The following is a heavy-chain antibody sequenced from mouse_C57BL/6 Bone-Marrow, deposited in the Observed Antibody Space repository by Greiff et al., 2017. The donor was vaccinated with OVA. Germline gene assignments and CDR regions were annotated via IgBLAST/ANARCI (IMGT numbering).Heavy chain of an antibody. CDR3: ARPTVVEGNWYFDV. D-gene: IGHD1-1*01. CDR1: GYTFTDYY. J-gene: IGHJ1*03. CDR2: INPYNGGT. V-gene: IGHV1-19*01. Sequence: EVQLQQSGPVLVKPGASVKMSCKASGYTFTDYYMNWVKQSHGKSLEWIGVINPYNGGTSYNQKFKGKATLTVDKSSSTAYMELNSLTSEDSAVYYCARPTVVEGNWYFDVWGTGTTVTVSS.